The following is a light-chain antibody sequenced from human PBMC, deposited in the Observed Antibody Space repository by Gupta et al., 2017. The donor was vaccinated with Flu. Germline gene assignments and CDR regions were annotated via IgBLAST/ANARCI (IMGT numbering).Light chain of an antibody. CDR3: SSYTSYTTWV. V-gene: IGLV2-14*01. J-gene: IGLJ3*02. CDR2: EVS. Sequence: QSALTQPASVSGSPAQSITISCTGTSSDVGGYNYVSWYQQHPGKVPKIMIYEVSHRISGVSNRSSGSKSGNTASLTISGLQAEDEADYYCSSYTSYTTWVFGGGTKLTVL. CDR1: SSDVGGYNY.